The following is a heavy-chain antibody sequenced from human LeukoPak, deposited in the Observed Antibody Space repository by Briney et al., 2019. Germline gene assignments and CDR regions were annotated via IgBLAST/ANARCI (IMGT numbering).Heavy chain of an antibody. CDR2: ISENGGAA. J-gene: IGHJ6*03. V-gene: IGHV3-23*01. Sequence: PGGSLRLSCAASGFTFTNYVMGWVRQAQGKGLEWVSAISENGGAADYADSVRGRFTISRDNSQNTLYQQMNSLRAEDTAVYYCAKGPPIFGVVLDYYYMDVWGKGTTVTVSS. CDR1: GFTFTNYV. D-gene: IGHD3-3*01. CDR3: AKGPPIFGVVLDYYYMDV.